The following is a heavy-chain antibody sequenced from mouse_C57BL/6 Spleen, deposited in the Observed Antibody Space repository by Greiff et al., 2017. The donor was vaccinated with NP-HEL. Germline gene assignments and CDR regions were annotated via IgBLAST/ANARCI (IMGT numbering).Heavy chain of an antibody. J-gene: IGHJ3*01. Sequence: VQLQQPGAELVMPGASVKLSCKASGYTFTSYWMHWVKPRPGQGLEWIGEIDPSDSYTNYNQKFKGKSTLTVDKSSSTAYMQLSSLTSEDSAVYYCASGYSNYETWFAYWGQGTLVTVSA. CDR2: IDPSDSYT. CDR3: ASGYSNYETWFAY. D-gene: IGHD2-5*01. CDR1: GYTFTSYW. V-gene: IGHV1-69*01.